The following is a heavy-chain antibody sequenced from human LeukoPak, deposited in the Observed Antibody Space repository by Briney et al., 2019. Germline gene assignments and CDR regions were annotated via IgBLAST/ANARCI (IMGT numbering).Heavy chain of an antibody. CDR1: GFTFSSYR. CDR3: VRDLYGDYFDF. J-gene: IGHJ4*02. CDR2: ISSSSSTI. V-gene: IGHV3-48*01. Sequence: GGSLRLSCAASGFTFSSYRMNWVRQAPGKGLEWVSYISSSSSTIYYADSVKGRFTISRDNAKNSLYLQMNSLRAEDTAVYYCVRDLYGDYFDFWGQGTLVTVSS. D-gene: IGHD4-17*01.